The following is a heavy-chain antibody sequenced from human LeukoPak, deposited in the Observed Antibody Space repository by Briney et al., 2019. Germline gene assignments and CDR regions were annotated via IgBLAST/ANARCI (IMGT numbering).Heavy chain of an antibody. Sequence: PGRSLRLSCAASGFTFSSYAMHWVRQAPGKGLEWVAVISYDGSNKYYADSVKGRFTISRDNSKNTLYLQMNSLRAEDTAVYYCARDSRGAAAADDPFDFWGQGTMVTVST. CDR1: GFTFSSYA. CDR3: ARDSRGAAAADDPFDF. J-gene: IGHJ3*01. D-gene: IGHD6-13*01. CDR2: ISYDGSNK. V-gene: IGHV3-30-3*01.